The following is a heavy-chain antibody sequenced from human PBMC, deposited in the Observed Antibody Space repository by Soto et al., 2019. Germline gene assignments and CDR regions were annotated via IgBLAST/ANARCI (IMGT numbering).Heavy chain of an antibody. J-gene: IGHJ6*02. CDR2: IVVGSGNT. CDR3: AVDSRGYPYVYYYYGMDV. V-gene: IGHV1-58*02. D-gene: IGHD3-22*01. Sequence: SVKVSCKASGFTFTSSAMQWVRQARGQRLEWIGWIVVGSGNTNYAQKLQERVTITRDMSTSTAYMELSSLRSEDTAVYYCAVDSRGYPYVYYYYGMDVWGQGTTVTVS. CDR1: GFTFTSSA.